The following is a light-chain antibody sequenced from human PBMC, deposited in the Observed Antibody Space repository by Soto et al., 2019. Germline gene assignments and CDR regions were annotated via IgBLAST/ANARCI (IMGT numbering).Light chain of an antibody. CDR3: QPRYSSPTT. J-gene: IGKJ5*01. CDR1: QSIGKH. Sequence: DIQMPQSPSTLSGSVGDSVTITCRASQSIGKHLNWYQQKPGKDPKFLIYGASTLQNGVPSRFTGSVSGTDFTLTVHSLQPEDLATDDGQPRYSSPTTVGQGTRLEIK. V-gene: IGKV1-39*01. CDR2: GAS.